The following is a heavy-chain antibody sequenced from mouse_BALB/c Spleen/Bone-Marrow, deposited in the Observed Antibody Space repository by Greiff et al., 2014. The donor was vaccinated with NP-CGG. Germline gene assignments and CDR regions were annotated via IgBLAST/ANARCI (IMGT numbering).Heavy chain of an antibody. CDR3: TGGRTWDCDY. D-gene: IGHD4-1*01. CDR2: INPNNGGT. J-gene: IGHJ2*01. CDR1: GYTFTTYY. Sequence: VQLQQSGAELVKPGTSVKLSCKASGYTFTTYYMYWVKQRPGQGLEWIGEINPNNGGTNFKEKFKSKATLTVDKSSSTAYMQLSSLTSEDSAVYYCTGGRTWDCDYWGQGTTLTVSS. V-gene: IGHV1S81*02.